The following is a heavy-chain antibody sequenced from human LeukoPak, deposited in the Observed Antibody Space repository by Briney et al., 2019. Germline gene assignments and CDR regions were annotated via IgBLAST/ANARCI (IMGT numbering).Heavy chain of an antibody. J-gene: IGHJ6*02. CDR3: ARERSLGSCSSTSCPYYGMDV. V-gene: IGHV3-53*04. CDR1: GFTFSSYV. Sequence: GGSLRLSCAASGFTFSSYVMSWVRQAPGKGLEWVSVIYSGGSTYYADSVKGRFTISRHNSKNTLYLQMNSLRAEDTAVYYCARERSLGSCSSTSCPYYGMDVWGQGTTVTVSS. D-gene: IGHD2-2*01. CDR2: IYSGGST.